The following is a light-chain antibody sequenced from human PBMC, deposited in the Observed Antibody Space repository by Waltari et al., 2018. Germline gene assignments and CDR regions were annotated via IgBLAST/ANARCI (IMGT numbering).Light chain of an antibody. V-gene: IGLV2-23*02. Sequence: QSAPTQPASVSGSPGQSITISCTGTNSDVGRYNLVSWYQQHPDKAPKLIIYDVTERPSVVSDRLSGSKAGNTASLTISGLQAEDEADYYCCSYAGSFTWVFGGGTKLTVL. CDR3: CSYAGSFTWV. CDR1: NSDVGRYNL. CDR2: DVT. J-gene: IGLJ3*02.